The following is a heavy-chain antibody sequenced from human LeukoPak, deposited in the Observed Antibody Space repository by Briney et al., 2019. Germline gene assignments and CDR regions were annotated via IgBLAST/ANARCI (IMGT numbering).Heavy chain of an antibody. Sequence: SETLSLTCTVSGGSISSSSYYWSWIRQPPGKGLEWIGEINHSGSTNYNPSLKSRVTISVDTSKNQFSLKLRSVTAADTAVYYCARRRDGYHEWWYWGQGTLVTVSS. D-gene: IGHD5-24*01. CDR3: ARRRDGYHEWWY. V-gene: IGHV4-39*07. J-gene: IGHJ4*02. CDR1: GGSISSSSYY. CDR2: INHSGST.